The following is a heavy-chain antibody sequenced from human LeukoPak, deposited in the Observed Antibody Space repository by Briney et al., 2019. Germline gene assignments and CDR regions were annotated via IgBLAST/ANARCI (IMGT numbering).Heavy chain of an antibody. D-gene: IGHD6-13*01. Sequence: SETLSLTCVVSGGSVSGYYWGWIRQPPGRGLEWIGYVYYSGSTNYNPSFKSRITISVDTSKNQFSLKLSSVTAADTAVYYCVREYYSSSWYYFDYWGQGTLVTVSS. CDR2: VYYSGST. J-gene: IGHJ4*02. V-gene: IGHV4-59*02. CDR3: VREYYSSSWYYFDY. CDR1: GGSVSGYY.